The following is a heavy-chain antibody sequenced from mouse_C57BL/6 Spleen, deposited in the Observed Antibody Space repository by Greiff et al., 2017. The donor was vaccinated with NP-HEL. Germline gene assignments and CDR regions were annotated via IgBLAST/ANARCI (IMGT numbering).Heavy chain of an antibody. V-gene: IGHV6-3*01. Sequence: EVHLVESGGGLVQPGGSMKLSCVASGFTFSNYWMNWVRQSPEKGLEWVAQIRLKSDNYATHYAESVKGRFTISRDDSKSSVYLQMNNLRAEDTGIYYCTGVTTVVAPDWAMDYWGQGTSVTVSS. D-gene: IGHD1-1*01. J-gene: IGHJ4*01. CDR1: GFTFSNYW. CDR2: IRLKSDNYAT. CDR3: TGVTTVVAPDWAMDY.